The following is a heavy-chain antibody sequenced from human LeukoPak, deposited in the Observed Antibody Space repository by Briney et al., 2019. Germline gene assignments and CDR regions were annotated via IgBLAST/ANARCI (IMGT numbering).Heavy chain of an antibody. CDR2: INPNSGGA. CDR3: ARVHCSGGICYPHFDY. CDR1: GYTFTSYY. D-gene: IGHD2-15*01. J-gene: IGHJ4*02. V-gene: IGHV1-2*06. Sequence: ASVKVSCKASGYTFTSYYMHWVRQAPGQGLEWMGRINPNSGGANYAHKFQGRVTMTRDTSISTAYMELSGLRSDDTAVYYCARVHCSGGICYPHFDYWGQGTLVAVSS.